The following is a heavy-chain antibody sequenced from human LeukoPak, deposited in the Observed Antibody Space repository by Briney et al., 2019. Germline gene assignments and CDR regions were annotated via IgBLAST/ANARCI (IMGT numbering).Heavy chain of an antibody. Sequence: ASVKVSCKASGYSFTSYDINWVRQATGQGLEWMGWMNPNSGNTGYAQKFQGRVTMTRNTSISTAYMELSSLRSEDTAVYYCASITLGLLGPTSWGQGTLVTVSS. CDR2: MNPNSGNT. D-gene: IGHD1-20*01. CDR1: GYSFTSYD. V-gene: IGHV1-8*01. J-gene: IGHJ5*02. CDR3: ASITLGLLGPTS.